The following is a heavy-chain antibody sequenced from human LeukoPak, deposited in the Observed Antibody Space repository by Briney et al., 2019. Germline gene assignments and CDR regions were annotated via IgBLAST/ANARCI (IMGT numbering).Heavy chain of an antibody. V-gene: IGHV1-69*06. J-gene: IGHJ4*02. CDR1: GGTFSSYA. Sequence: GASVKASCKASGGTFSSYAISWVRQAPGQGPEWMGGIIPIFGTANYAQKFQGRVTITADKSTSTAYMELSSLRSEDTAVYYCARDILDGDGYNLTPDYWGQGTLVTVSS. CDR2: IIPIFGTA. CDR3: ARDILDGDGYNLTPDY. D-gene: IGHD5-24*01.